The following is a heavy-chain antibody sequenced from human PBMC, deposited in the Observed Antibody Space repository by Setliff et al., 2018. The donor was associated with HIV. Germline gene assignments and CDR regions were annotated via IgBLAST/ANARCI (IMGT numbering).Heavy chain of an antibody. CDR3: ARGIAAAGGYFDY. V-gene: IGHV4-31*03. J-gene: IGHJ4*02. CDR1: GGSISGSNYY. D-gene: IGHD6-13*01. CDR2: IYYSGNT. Sequence: PSETLSLTCTVFGGSISGSNYYWGWIRQHPGKGLEWIGYIYYSGNTYYNPSLKSRITISLDTSKNQFSLKLSSVTAADTAVYYCARGIAAAGGYFDYWGPGTLVTVSS.